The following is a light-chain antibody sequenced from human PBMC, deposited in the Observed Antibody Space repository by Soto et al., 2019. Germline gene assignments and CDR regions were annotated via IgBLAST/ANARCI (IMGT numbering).Light chain of an antibody. CDR3: QQYNNWPPWT. J-gene: IGKJ1*01. CDR1: QSVSSN. CDR2: GAS. Sequence: EIVMTQPPAPLSVSPGERATLSCRASQSVSSNLAWYQQKPGQAPRLLIYGASTWATGIPARFSGSGSGTEFTLTISILQSEDFAVYYCQQYNNWPPWTFGQRTKVEIK. V-gene: IGKV3-15*01.